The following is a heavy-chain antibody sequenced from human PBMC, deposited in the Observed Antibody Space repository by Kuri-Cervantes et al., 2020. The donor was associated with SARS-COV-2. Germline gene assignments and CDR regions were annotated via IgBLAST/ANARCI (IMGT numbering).Heavy chain of an antibody. CDR3: ARVTSSSWYSFDP. CDR2: IYYSGST. D-gene: IGHD6-13*01. Sequence: GSLRLSCTVSGGSISSYYWSWIRQPPGKGLEWIGYIYYSGSTNYNPSLKSRVTISVDTSKNQFSLKLSSVTAADTAVYYCARVTSSSWYSFDPWGQGTLVTVSS. CDR1: GGSISSYY. J-gene: IGHJ5*02. V-gene: IGHV4-59*12.